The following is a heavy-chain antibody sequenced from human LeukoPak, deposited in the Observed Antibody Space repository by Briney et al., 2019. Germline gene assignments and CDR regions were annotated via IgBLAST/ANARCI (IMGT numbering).Heavy chain of an antibody. CDR3: ARGREMTTVTTLGY. CDR1: GYTFTSYG. J-gene: IGHJ4*02. Sequence: ASVKVSCKASGYTFTSYGISWVRQAPGQGLEGMGWISAYNGNTNYAQKLQGRVTMTTDTSTSTAYMELRSLRSDDTAVYYCARGREMTTVTTLGYWGQGTLVTVSS. D-gene: IGHD4-17*01. CDR2: ISAYNGNT. V-gene: IGHV1-18*01.